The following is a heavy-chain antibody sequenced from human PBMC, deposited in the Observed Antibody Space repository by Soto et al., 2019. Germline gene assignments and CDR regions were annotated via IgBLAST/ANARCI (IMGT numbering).Heavy chain of an antibody. CDR2: IDPSDSYT. Sequence: ESLKISCKGSGYSFTSYWISWVRQMPGKGLEWMGRIDPSDSYTNYSPSFQGHVTISADKSISTAYLQWSSLKASDTAMYYCARHNSGSYSWFDPWGQGTLVTVSS. CDR3: ARHNSGSYSWFDP. CDR1: GYSFTSYW. V-gene: IGHV5-10-1*01. J-gene: IGHJ5*02. D-gene: IGHD1-26*01.